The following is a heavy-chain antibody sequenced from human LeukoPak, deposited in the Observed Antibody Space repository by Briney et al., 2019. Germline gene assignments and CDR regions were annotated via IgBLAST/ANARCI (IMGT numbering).Heavy chain of an antibody. D-gene: IGHD3-22*01. CDR3: ARGPYSYDSSGAFDI. CDR1: GDSISSGDYY. CDR2: ISSSGST. Sequence: SQTLSLTCTVSGDSISSGDYYWSWIRQPAGKGLEWIVRISSSGSTNYNPSLKSGITISVNTSKNEFSLKLSSVTAADTAVYFCARGPYSYDSSGAFDIWGQGTMVTVSS. V-gene: IGHV4-61*02. J-gene: IGHJ3*02.